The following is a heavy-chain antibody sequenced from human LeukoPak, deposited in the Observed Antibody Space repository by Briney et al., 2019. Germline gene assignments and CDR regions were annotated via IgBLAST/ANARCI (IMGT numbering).Heavy chain of an antibody. D-gene: IGHD1-1*01. V-gene: IGHV4-59*08. J-gene: IGHJ4*02. Sequence: PSETLSLTCAVSGGSISSYYWSWIRQPPGKGLEWIGYIYYSGTTNYNPSLKSRVTISVDTSKNQFSLKLSSVTAADTAVYYCARRVLVPRSYYFDYWGQGTLVTVSS. CDR2: IYYSGTT. CDR3: ARRVLVPRSYYFDY. CDR1: GGSISSYY.